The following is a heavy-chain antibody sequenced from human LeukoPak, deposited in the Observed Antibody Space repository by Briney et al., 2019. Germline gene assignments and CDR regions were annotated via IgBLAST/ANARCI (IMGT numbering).Heavy chain of an antibody. D-gene: IGHD6-13*01. V-gene: IGHV4-38-2*02. Sequence: SETLSLTCTVSGYSISSGYYWGWIRQPPGKGLEWIGSIYHSGSTYYNPSLKSRVTISVDTSKNQFSLKLSSVTAADTAVYYCARTQNTPPGRVSSPDDAFDIWGQGTMVTVSS. J-gene: IGHJ3*02. CDR1: GYSISSGYY. CDR3: ARTQNTPPGRVSSPDDAFDI. CDR2: IYHSGST.